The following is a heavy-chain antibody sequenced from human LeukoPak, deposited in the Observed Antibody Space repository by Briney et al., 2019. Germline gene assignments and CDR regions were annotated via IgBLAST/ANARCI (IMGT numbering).Heavy chain of an antibody. D-gene: IGHD4-11*01. V-gene: IGHV3-30-3*01. CDR3: ARGADLTTITGVYFDY. Sequence: GGSLRLSCAASGFTLSSYAVHWFRQAPGKGLEWVALISNDGSRKSYADSVKGRFTISRDNSMDTLSLQMNSLATEDTAVYSCARGADLTTITGVYFDYWGQGTLVTVSS. J-gene: IGHJ4*02. CDR1: GFTLSSYA. CDR2: ISNDGSRK.